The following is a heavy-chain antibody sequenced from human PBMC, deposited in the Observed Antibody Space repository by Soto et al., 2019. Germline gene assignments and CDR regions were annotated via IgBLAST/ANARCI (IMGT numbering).Heavy chain of an antibody. CDR1: GYTFTSYD. J-gene: IGHJ6*02. CDR2: MNPNSGNT. V-gene: IGHV1-8*01. D-gene: IGHD3-3*01. Sequence: ASVKVSCKASGYTFTSYDINWVRQATGQGLEWMGWMNPNSGNTVYAQKFQGRVTMTRNTSLSTAYMELSSLRSEDTAVYYCARGRQDYGFWSGYYFHYYYYGMDVWGQGTTVTVSS. CDR3: ARGRQDYGFWSGYYFHYYYYGMDV.